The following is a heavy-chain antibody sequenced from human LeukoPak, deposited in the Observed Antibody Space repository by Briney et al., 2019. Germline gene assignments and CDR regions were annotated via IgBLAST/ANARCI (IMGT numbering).Heavy chain of an antibody. CDR3: ARGAYSYWGSRVAY. CDR1: GYSIPGYY. CDR2: INPNSGGT. J-gene: IGHJ4*02. D-gene: IGHD7-27*01. Sequence: ASVKVSCKASGYSIPGYYMNWVRQAPGQGLEWMGWINPNSGGTSYAQKFQGRVTMARDTSITKAYMELSSLRSDDTAVYYCARGAYSYWGSRVAYWGQGTLVTVSS. V-gene: IGHV1-2*02.